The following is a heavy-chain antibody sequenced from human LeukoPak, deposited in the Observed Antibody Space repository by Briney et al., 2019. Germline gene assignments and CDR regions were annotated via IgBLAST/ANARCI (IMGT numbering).Heavy chain of an antibody. CDR1: GGSISSYY. D-gene: IGHD2-2*01. J-gene: IGHJ1*01. Sequence: PSETLSLTCTVSGGSISSYYWNWIRQPPGKGLEWIGYIYYSGSTNYNPSLKSRVTISVDTSKTQFSLKLSSVTAADTAVYYCARNAYCSSTSCAEYFQHWGQGTLVTVSS. CDR3: ARNAYCSSTSCAEYFQH. CDR2: IYYSGST. V-gene: IGHV4-59*08.